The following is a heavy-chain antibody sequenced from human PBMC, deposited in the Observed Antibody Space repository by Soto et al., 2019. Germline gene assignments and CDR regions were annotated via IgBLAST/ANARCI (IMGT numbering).Heavy chain of an antibody. CDR2: ISWDGGST. Sequence: GGSLRLSCAASGFTFDDYTMHWVRQAPGKGLEWVSLISWDGGSTYYADSVKGRFTISRDNSKNSLYLQMNSLRTEDSALYYCAKDPQPVAGTGGSYRYYYYGMDVLGQGTTVTVSS. CDR1: GFTFDDYT. CDR3: AKDPQPVAGTGGSYRYYYYGMDV. J-gene: IGHJ6*02. D-gene: IGHD6-19*01. V-gene: IGHV3-43*01.